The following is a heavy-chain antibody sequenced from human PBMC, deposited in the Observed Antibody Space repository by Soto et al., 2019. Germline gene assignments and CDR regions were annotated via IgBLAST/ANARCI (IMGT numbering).Heavy chain of an antibody. D-gene: IGHD2-2*03. J-gene: IGHJ4*02. CDR2: MNPNSGNT. CDR1: GYTFTSYD. Sequence: ASVKVSCKASGYTFTSYDINWVRQATGQGLEWMGWMNPNSGNTGYARKFQGRVTMTRNTSISTAYMELSSLRSEDTAVYYCARVGYAGYPIDYWGQGTLVTVSP. V-gene: IGHV1-8*01. CDR3: ARVGYAGYPIDY.